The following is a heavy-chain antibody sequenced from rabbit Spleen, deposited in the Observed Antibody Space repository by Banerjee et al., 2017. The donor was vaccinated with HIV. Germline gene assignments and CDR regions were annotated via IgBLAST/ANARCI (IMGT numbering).Heavy chain of an antibody. V-gene: IGHV1S40*01. CDR1: GFSFSSSDY. CDR3: ARDLTGVIGWNFGW. D-gene: IGHD4-1*01. CDR2: IYAGSSDST. Sequence: QSLEESGGDLVKPGASLTLTSTASGFSFSSSDYMCWVRQAPGKGLEWIASIYAGSSDSTYSATWAKGRFTFSKTSSTTVTLQMTSLTAADTATYFCARDLTGVIGWNFGWWGPGTLVTVS. J-gene: IGHJ6*01.